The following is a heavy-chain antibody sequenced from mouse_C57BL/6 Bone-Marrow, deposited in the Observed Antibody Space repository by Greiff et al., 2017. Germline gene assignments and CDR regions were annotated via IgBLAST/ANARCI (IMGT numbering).Heavy chain of an antibody. CDR3: ARPYYSNYWYVDV. CDR1: GYTFTSYW. J-gene: IGHJ1*03. D-gene: IGHD2-5*01. V-gene: IGHV1-55*01. Sequence: QVQLQQSGAELVKPGASVKMSCKASGYTFTSYWITWVKPRPGQGLEWIGDIYPGSGSTNYNEKFKSKATLTVDTSSSTAYMQLSSLTTEDSAVYNCARPYYSNYWYVDVWGTGTTVTVSS. CDR2: IYPGSGST.